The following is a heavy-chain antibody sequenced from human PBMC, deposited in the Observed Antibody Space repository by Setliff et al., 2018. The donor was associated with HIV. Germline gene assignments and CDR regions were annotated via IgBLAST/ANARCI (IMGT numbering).Heavy chain of an antibody. V-gene: IGHV4-38-2*02. D-gene: IGHD3-3*01. Sequence: ASETLSLTCAVSGYSISSGYYWGWIRQPPGEGLEWIGYIYSSGSTYYNPSLKSRVSISVDTSKNQFSLKLRSVTAADTAVYYCARDRETIFGVVILPDDAFDIWGQGTMVTVS. CDR1: GYSISSGYY. CDR3: ARDRETIFGVVILPDDAFDI. CDR2: IYSSGST. J-gene: IGHJ3*02.